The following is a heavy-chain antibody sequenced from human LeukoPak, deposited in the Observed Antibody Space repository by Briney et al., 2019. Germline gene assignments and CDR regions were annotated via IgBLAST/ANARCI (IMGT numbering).Heavy chain of an antibody. CDR3: ARTSYGSGSYYRDY. J-gene: IGHJ4*02. V-gene: IGHV1-69*13. CDR2: IIPIFGTA. Sequence: GASVKASCKASGGTFSSYAISWVRQAPGQGLEWMGGIIPIFGTANYAQKFQGRVTITADESTSTGYMELSSLRSEDTAVYYCARTSYGSGSYYRDYWGQGTLVTVSS. D-gene: IGHD3-10*01. CDR1: GGTFSSYA.